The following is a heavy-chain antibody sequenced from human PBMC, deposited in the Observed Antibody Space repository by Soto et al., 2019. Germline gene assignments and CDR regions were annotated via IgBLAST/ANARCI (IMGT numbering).Heavy chain of an antibody. CDR2: AHHSGRT. Sequence: QVQLQESGPGQVKPSGTLSLTWTVSGGSMSSSNWWNWVRQSPGKGLEWIGEAHHSGRTNYNPSLKSRVTISVDKSKNHFSLKLSSVTAADTAVYYCARSEATGLDYWGQGTLVTVSS. J-gene: IGHJ4*02. D-gene: IGHD1-26*01. V-gene: IGHV4-4*02. CDR3: ARSEATGLDY. CDR1: GGSMSSSNW.